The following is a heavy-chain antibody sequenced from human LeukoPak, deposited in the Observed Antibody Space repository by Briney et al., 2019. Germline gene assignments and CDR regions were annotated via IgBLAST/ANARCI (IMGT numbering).Heavy chain of an antibody. D-gene: IGHD4-17*01. CDR2: ISSSSSYI. V-gene: IGHV3-21*01. CDR3: AKAPFYGDYTPIFQH. CDR1: GFTFSSYS. Sequence: GGPLRLSCAASGFTFSSYSMNWVRQAPGKGLEWVSSISSSSSYIYYADSVKGRFTISRDNAKNSLYLQMNSLRAEDTAVYYCAKAPFYGDYTPIFQHWGQGTLVTVSS. J-gene: IGHJ1*01.